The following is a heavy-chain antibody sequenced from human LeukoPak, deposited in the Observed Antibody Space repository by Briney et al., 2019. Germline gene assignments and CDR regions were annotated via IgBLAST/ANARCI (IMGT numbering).Heavy chain of an antibody. D-gene: IGHD3-10*01. J-gene: IGHJ3*02. CDR3: ARHPLIGGSCPLDAFDI. CDR1: GGSISSSSYY. V-gene: IGHV4-39*01. Sequence: SETLSLTCTVSGGSISSSSYYWGWIRQPPGKGLEWIGSIYYSGSTYYNPSLKSRVTISVDTSKNQYSLKLSSVTAADTAVYYCARHPLIGGSCPLDAFDIWGQGTMVTVSS. CDR2: IYYSGST.